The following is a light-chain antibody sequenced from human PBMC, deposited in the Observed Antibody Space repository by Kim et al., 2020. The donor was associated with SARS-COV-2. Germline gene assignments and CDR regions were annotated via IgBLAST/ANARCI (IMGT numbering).Light chain of an antibody. V-gene: IGLV2-8*01. J-gene: IGLJ1*01. Sequence: QSALTQPPSASGSPGQSVTISCTGTSSDVGGYNYVSSYHQHPAKAPKLMIYEVSKRPSGVPDRFSGSKSGNTASLTVSGLQAEDEADYYCSSYAGSNNVFGTGTKVTVL. CDR2: EVS. CDR1: SSDVGGYNY. CDR3: SSYAGSNNV.